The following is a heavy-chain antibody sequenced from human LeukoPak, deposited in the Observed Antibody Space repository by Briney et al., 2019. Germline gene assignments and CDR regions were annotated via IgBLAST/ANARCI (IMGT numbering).Heavy chain of an antibody. CDR1: GYTFTTYD. Sequence: GASVKLSCKASGYTFTTYDINGVRQATGQGLEWMGWMNPNSGYTGYEQKFQGRVTITRDTSISTAYMELSSLRSEDTAVYYCARVAGSIDYWGQGTPVTVSS. D-gene: IGHD6-19*01. V-gene: IGHV1-8*03. J-gene: IGHJ4*02. CDR2: MNPNSGYT. CDR3: ARVAGSIDY.